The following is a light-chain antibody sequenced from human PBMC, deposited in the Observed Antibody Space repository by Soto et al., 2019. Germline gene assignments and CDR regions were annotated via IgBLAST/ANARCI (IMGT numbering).Light chain of an antibody. CDR1: KSDIGVYDF. Sequence: QSALTQPPSASGSTGQSVTISCTGTKSDIGVYDFVSWYQHHPGKAPRLIIYEVVQRPSGVPDRFSGSKSGNTASLTVSGLQAADEADDFCKSYAGSNTYVFGSGTKLTVL. CDR2: EVV. V-gene: IGLV2-8*01. CDR3: KSYAGSNTYV. J-gene: IGLJ1*01.